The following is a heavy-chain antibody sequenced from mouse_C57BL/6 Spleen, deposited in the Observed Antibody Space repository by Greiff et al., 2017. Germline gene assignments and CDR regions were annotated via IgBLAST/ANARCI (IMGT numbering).Heavy chain of an antibody. CDR3: ARSGGSSPWFAY. CDR2: IYPGDGVT. V-gene: IGHV1-82*01. D-gene: IGHD1-1*01. J-gene: IGHJ3*01. CDR1: GYAFSSSW. Sequence: QVQLQQSGPELVTPGASVQFSCKASGYAFSSSWMTWVKQRPGQGLEWIGRIYPGDGVTNYDGKFKGKATLPADKSSSTAYMQLSSLTSEDSAVYFCARSGGSSPWFAYWGQGTLVTVSA.